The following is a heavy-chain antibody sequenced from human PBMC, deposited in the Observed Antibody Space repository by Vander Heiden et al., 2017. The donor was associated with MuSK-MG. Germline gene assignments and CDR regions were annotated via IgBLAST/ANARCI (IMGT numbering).Heavy chain of an antibody. CDR3: ARTAGYDFWSVYYTPLYFDY. CDR2: IYYSGST. D-gene: IGHD3-3*01. Sequence: QLQLQESGPGLVKPSETLSLTCTVSGGSISSSSYYWGWIRQPPGKGLEWIGSIYYSGSTYYNPSLKSRVTISVDTSKNQFSLKLSSVTAADTAVYYCARTAGYDFWSVYYTPLYFDYWVHGTLVAVSS. CDR1: GGSISSSSYY. J-gene: IGHJ4*01. V-gene: IGHV4-39*07.